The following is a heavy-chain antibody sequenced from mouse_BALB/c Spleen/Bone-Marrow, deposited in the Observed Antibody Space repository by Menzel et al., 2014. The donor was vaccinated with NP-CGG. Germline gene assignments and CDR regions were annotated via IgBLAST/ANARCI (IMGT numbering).Heavy chain of an antibody. Sequence: VQGVESGAELVKPGASVKLSCKASGYTFTSYYMYWVKQRPGQGLEWIGEINPSNGGTNFNEKFKSRATLTVDKSSSTAYMQLSSLTSEDSAVYYCTRGRTWDFDYWGQGTTLSLSS. D-gene: IGHD4-1*01. CDR2: INPSNGGT. CDR1: GYTFTSYY. CDR3: TRGRTWDFDY. J-gene: IGHJ2*01. V-gene: IGHV1S81*02.